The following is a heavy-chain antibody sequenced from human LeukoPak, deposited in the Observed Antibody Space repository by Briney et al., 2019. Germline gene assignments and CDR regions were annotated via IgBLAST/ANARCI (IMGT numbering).Heavy chain of an antibody. CDR2: ISWNSGSI. J-gene: IGHJ6*02. D-gene: IGHD2-2*01. V-gene: IGHV3-9*01. Sequence: PGGSLRLSCAASGFTFDDYAMHWVRQAPGKGLEWVSGISWNSGSIGYADSVKGRFTVSRDNAKNSLYLQMNSLRAEDTALYYCAKGAYHDEDEYYYYGMDVWGQGTTVTVSS. CDR1: GFTFDDYA. CDR3: AKGAYHDEDEYYYYGMDV.